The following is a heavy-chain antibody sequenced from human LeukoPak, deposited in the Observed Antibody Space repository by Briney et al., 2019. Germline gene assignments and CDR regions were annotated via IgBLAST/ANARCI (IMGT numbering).Heavy chain of an antibody. D-gene: IGHD3-22*01. J-gene: IGHJ3*02. CDR3: ARGGYYDSSGYHPPRAFDI. CDR1: GGSISSGDYY. Sequence: SETLSLTCTVSGGSISSGDYYWSWIRQPPGKGLEWIGYIYCSGSTYYNPSLKSRVTISVDTSKNQFSLKLSSVTAADTAVYYCARGGYYDSSGYHPPRAFDIWGQGTMVTVSS. CDR2: IYCSGST. V-gene: IGHV4-30-4*01.